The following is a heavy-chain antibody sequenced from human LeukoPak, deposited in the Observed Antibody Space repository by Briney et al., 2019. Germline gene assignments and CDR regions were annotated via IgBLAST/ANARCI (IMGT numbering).Heavy chain of an antibody. V-gene: IGHV1-8*01. CDR1: GYTFTSYD. J-gene: IGHJ5*02. Sequence: ASVKVSCKASGYTFTSYDINWVRQATGQELEWMGWMNPNSGNTGYAQKFQGRVTMTRNTSISTAYMELSSLRSEDTAVYYCARVAKDTGNWFDPWGQGTLVTVSS. D-gene: IGHD5-18*01. CDR2: MNPNSGNT. CDR3: ARVAKDTGNWFDP.